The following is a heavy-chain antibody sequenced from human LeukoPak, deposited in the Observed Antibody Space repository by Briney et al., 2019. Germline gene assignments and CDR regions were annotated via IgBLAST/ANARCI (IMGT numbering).Heavy chain of an antibody. Sequence: GGSLRLSCAASGFTFSSYEMNWVRQAPGKGLEWVGRIKSKTDGMTTDYAAPVKGRFTISRDDSKNTLSLQMSSLKTEDTALYFCTTDFWGNSVYRDDYWGQGTLVTVSS. CDR3: TTDFWGNSVYRDDY. CDR1: GFTFSSYE. CDR2: IKSKTDGMTT. D-gene: IGHD5/OR15-5a*01. V-gene: IGHV3-15*01. J-gene: IGHJ4*02.